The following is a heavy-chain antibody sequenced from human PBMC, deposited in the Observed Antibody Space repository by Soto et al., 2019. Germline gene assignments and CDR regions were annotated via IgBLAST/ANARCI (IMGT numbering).Heavy chain of an antibody. CDR2: ISYDGSNK. V-gene: IGHV3-30*18. J-gene: IGHJ4*02. CDR3: AKDASGSLPEHPAATTYFDY. D-gene: IGHD2-2*01. Sequence: RLSCAASGFTFSSYGMHWVRQAPGKGLEWVAVISYDGSNKYYADSVKGRFTISRDNSKNTLYLQMNSLRAEDTAVYYCAKDASGSLPEHPAATTYFDYWGQGTLVTVSS. CDR1: GFTFSSYG.